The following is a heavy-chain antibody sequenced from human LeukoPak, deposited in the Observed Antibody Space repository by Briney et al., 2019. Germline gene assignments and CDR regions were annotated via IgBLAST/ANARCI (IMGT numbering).Heavy chain of an antibody. D-gene: IGHD3-10*01. CDR3: ARRRITMVRGVITPYYYMDV. J-gene: IGHJ6*03. Sequence: SETLSLTCTVSGYSISTGYYWGWIRQPPGKGLEWIGSIYHSGSTYSNPSLKSRVTISVDTPKNQFSLNLSSVTAADTAVYYCARRRITMVRGVITPYYYMDVWGKGTTVTISS. V-gene: IGHV4-38-2*02. CDR2: IYHSGST. CDR1: GYSISTGYY.